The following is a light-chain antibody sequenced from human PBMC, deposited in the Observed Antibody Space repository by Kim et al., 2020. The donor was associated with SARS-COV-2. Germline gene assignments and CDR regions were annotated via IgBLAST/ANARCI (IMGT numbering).Light chain of an antibody. V-gene: IGLV2-14*03. CDR3: SSYTSSSTSYV. CDR1: SSDVGGYNY. CDR2: DVS. Sequence: SITISGTGTSSDVGGYNYVSWYQQHPGKAPKLMIYDVSNRPSGVSNRFSGSKSGNTASLTISGLQAEDEADYYCSSYTSSSTSYVFGTGTKVTVL. J-gene: IGLJ1*01.